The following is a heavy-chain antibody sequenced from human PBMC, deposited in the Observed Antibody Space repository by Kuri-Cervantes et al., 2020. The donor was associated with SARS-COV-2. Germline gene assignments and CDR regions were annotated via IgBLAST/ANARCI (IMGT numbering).Heavy chain of an antibody. CDR3: ARDLPTGDRDYYGMDV. CDR2: INPNSGGT. Sequence: ASVKASCKASGYTFTGYYMHWVRQAPGQGLEWMGWINPNSGGTNYAQKFQGRVTMTRDTSISTAYMELSRLRSDDTAVCYCARDLPTGDRDYYGMDVWGQGTTVTVSS. D-gene: IGHD7-27*01. J-gene: IGHJ6*02. CDR1: GYTFTGYY. V-gene: IGHV1-2*02.